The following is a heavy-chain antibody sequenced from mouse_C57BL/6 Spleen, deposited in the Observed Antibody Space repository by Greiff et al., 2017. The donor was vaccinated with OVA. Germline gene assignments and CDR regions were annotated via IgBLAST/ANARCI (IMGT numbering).Heavy chain of an antibody. CDR3: ARSLTGSSYWYFDV. J-gene: IGHJ1*03. CDR1: GFTFTDYY. D-gene: IGHD4-1*01. V-gene: IGHV7-3*01. CDR2: IRNKANGYTT. Sequence: DVHLVESGGGLVQPGGSLSLSCAASGFTFTDYYMSWVRQPPGKALEWLGFIRNKANGYTTEYSASVKGRFTISRDNSQSSLYLQMKALRAEDSATYYCARSLTGSSYWYFDVWGTGTTVTVSS.